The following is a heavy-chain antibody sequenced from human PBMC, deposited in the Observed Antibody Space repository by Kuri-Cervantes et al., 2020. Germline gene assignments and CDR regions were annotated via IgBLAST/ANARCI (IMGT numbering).Heavy chain of an antibody. CDR3: ARVSKRRTTVTRWSWFDY. J-gene: IGHJ4*02. V-gene: IGHV1-69*13. CDR2: IIPIFGTA. CDR1: GGTFSSYA. D-gene: IGHD4-17*01. Sequence: SVKVSCKASGGTFSSYAISWVRQAPGQGLEWMGGIIPIFGTANYAQKFQGRVTITADESTSTAYMELSRLRSDDTAVYYCARVSKRRTTVTRWSWFDYWGQGTLVTVSS.